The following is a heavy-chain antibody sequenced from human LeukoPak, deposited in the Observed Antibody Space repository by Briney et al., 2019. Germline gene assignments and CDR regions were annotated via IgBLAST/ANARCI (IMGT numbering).Heavy chain of an antibody. Sequence: GGSLRLSCAASGFTFSDYYMSWIRQAPGKGLEWVSYISSSGSTIYYADSVKGRFTISRDNAKNSLYLQMNSLRAEDTAVYYCAKDGVSIAACPGPYYYYGMDVWGQGTTVTVSS. V-gene: IGHV3-11*01. CDR2: ISSSGSTI. J-gene: IGHJ6*02. CDR3: AKDGVSIAACPGPYYYYGMDV. D-gene: IGHD6-6*01. CDR1: GFTFSDYY.